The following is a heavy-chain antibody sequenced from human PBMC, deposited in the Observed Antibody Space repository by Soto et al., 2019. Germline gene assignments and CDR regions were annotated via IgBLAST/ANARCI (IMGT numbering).Heavy chain of an antibody. V-gene: IGHV4-31*03. CDR2: IYYSGST. J-gene: IGHJ4*02. CDR3: ARGLSVTLFDN. D-gene: IGHD4-17*01. Sequence: QVQLQESGPGLVKPSQTLSLACTVSGGTISTGGYYWTWIRQHPGKGLEWIGYIYYSGSTYYNPSLKSRVTISVDTSKNQFSLKLSSVTAADTAVYYCARGLSVTLFDNWGQGTLVTVSS. CDR1: GGTISTGGYY.